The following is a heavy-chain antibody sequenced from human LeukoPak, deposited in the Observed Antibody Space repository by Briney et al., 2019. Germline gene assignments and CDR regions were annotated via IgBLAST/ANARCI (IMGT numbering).Heavy chain of an antibody. CDR1: GYTFTSYY. CDR2: INPSGGST. V-gene: IGHV1-46*01. Sequence: GASVKVSCKASGYTFTSYYMHWVRQAPGQGLEWMGIINPSGGSTSYAQKFQGRVTMTRDMSTSTVYMELSSLRSEDTAVYHCARDRGYCSGGSCSLLYYDYYYMDVWGKGTTVTVSS. D-gene: IGHD2-15*01. CDR3: ARDRGYCSGGSCSLLYYDYYYMDV. J-gene: IGHJ6*03.